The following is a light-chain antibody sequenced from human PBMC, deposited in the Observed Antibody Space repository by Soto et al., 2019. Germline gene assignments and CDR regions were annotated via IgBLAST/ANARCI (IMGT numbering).Light chain of an antibody. CDR3: QQRTNWPIT. Sequence: IGLPRYPVTPSLTPGASAPLSCRASQSVGTYLAWYQQKPGQAPRLLISDASNRATGIPARFSGSGSGADFTLTISSLEPEDFAVYYCQQRTNWPITFAQGARLEI. CDR2: DAS. CDR1: QSVGTY. V-gene: IGKV3-11*01. J-gene: IGKJ5*01.